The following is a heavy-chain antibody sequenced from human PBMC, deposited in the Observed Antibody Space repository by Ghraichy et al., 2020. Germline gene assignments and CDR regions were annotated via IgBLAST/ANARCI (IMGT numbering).Heavy chain of an antibody. D-gene: IGHD1-26*01. CDR3: AKDSSACIVGETWCYYYYGMDV. CDR2: IRYDGKIK. V-gene: IGHV3-30*02. Sequence: GGSLRLSCAASGFTFSNFGMYWVRQAPGKGLEWVAFIRYDGKIKYYVDSVKGRFTISRDNSKNTLYVEMNSLRTEDTAVYYCAKDSSACIVGETWCYYYYGMDVWGQGTTVTVSS. J-gene: IGHJ6*02. CDR1: GFTFSNFG.